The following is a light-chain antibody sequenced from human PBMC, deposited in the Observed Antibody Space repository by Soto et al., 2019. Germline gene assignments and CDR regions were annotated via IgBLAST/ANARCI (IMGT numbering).Light chain of an antibody. J-gene: IGKJ4*01. Sequence: EIVMTQSPATLSVSPGERATLSCRASQSVSSNLAWYQQKPGQAPRLLIYGASTRATGIPARFSGSGSGTEFTLTISILQSENFAVYYCQQYNNWPLTFGGETKVEIK. CDR3: QQYNNWPLT. V-gene: IGKV3-15*01. CDR1: QSVSSN. CDR2: GAS.